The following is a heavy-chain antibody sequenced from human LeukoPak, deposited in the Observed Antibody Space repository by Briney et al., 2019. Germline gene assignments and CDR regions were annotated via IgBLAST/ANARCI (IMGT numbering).Heavy chain of an antibody. CDR2: ISGSGGST. Sequence: GGSLRLSCAASGFTFSNYGMNWVRQAPGKGLEWVSGISGSGGSTYSADSVKGRFIISRDNSKNMLYLQMNSLRAEDTAVYYCARGLGIDYWGQGTLVTVSS. CDR3: ARGLGIDY. CDR1: GFTFSNYG. D-gene: IGHD7-27*01. V-gene: IGHV3-23*01. J-gene: IGHJ4*02.